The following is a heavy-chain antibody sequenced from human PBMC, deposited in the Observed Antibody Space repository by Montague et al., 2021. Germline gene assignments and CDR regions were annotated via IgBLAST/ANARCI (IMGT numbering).Heavy chain of an antibody. CDR3: ARIGCGDYSVF. Sequence: SETLSLTCNVSGYSITSGYYCGWIRQSPERGLEWIGSVYHTGGTYYSPSLKRRVTISVDTSKNHVSLRLNSVIAADTALYYCARIGCGDYSVFWGQGILVTVSP. J-gene: IGHJ4*02. V-gene: IGHV4-38-2*02. D-gene: IGHD2-21*01. CDR2: VYHTGGT. CDR1: GYSITSGYY.